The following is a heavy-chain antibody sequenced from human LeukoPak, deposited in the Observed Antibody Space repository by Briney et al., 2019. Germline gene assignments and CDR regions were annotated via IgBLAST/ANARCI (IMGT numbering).Heavy chain of an antibody. D-gene: IGHD2/OR15-2a*01. Sequence: GGSLRLSCAASGFSFSGYRMTWVRQAPGKGLEWVANIKEDGSEKYYADFVKGRFTISRDSAKNSLDLQMNSLRAEDTAVYYCARRGSTDYWGQGTLVTVSS. CDR2: IKEDGSEK. V-gene: IGHV3-7*03. CDR3: ARRGSTDY. CDR1: GFSFSGYR. J-gene: IGHJ4*02.